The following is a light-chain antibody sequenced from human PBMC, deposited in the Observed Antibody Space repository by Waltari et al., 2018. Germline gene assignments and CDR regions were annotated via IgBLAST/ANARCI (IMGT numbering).Light chain of an antibody. Sequence: DIQMTQSPSSLSASVGDRVTIPCRASQAINNFLAWYQQKPGKGPKLLIYAASTLQSGVPSRFSGSGSGTEFTLTISGLLPEDVATYYCQGYRSPPGTFGQGTKVEIK. V-gene: IGKV1-27*01. CDR3: QGYRSPPGT. CDR1: QAINNF. J-gene: IGKJ1*01. CDR2: AAS.